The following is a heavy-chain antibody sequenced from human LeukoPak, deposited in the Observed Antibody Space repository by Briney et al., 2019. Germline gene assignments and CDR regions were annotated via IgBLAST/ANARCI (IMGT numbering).Heavy chain of an antibody. V-gene: IGHV3-7*01. J-gene: IGHJ4*02. CDR3: ASLNILTGKPFDY. D-gene: IGHD3-9*01. CDR1: GFTFSSYW. CDR2: IKQDGSEK. Sequence: GGSLRLSCAASGFTFSSYWMSWVRQAPGKGLEWVANIKQDGSEKYYVDSVKGRFTISRDNAKNSLYLQMNSLRAEDTAVYYCASLNILTGKPFDYWGQGTLVTVSS.